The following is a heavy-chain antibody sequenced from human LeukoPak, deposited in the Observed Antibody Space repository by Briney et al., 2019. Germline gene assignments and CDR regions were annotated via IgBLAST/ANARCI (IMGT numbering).Heavy chain of an antibody. V-gene: IGHV1-69*04. CDR3: ARDGTTEDFYYYYGMDV. CDR2: IIPILGIA. D-gene: IGHD4-4*01. Sequence: SVKVSCKASGGTFSSYAISWVRQAPGQGLEWMGRIIPILGIANYAQKFQGRVTITADKSTSTAYMELSSLRSEDTAVYYCARDGTTEDFYYYYGMDVWGQGTTVTVSS. CDR1: GGTFSSYA. J-gene: IGHJ6*02.